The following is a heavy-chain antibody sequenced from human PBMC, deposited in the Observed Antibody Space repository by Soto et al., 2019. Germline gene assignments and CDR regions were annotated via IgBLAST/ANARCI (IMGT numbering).Heavy chain of an antibody. D-gene: IGHD3-10*01. CDR1: GDSVSSDITS. V-gene: IGHV6-1*01. Sequence: QGQLQQSGPGLVKPSQTLSLTCAISGDSVSSDITSWNCIRQSPSRGLEWLGRTYYRSKWFHDYAASVKSRITINPDTSKNQFSLELNSMTPEDTAVYYCARGNALDVWGQGTVVTGSS. J-gene: IGHJ3*01. CDR2: TYYRSKWFH. CDR3: ARGNALDV.